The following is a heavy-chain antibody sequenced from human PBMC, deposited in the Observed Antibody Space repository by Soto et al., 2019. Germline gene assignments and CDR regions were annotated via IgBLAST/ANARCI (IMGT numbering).Heavy chain of an antibody. CDR2: ISGTGGNT. Sequence: PGGSLRLSCAASGFTFSSYAMTWVRQAPGKGLEWVSTISGTGGNTYYADSVKGRFTISRDNSKNTVYLQMNSLRAEDTAVYYCARESEDLTSNFDYWGQGTLVTVSS. CDR3: ARESEDLTSNFDY. V-gene: IGHV3-23*01. CDR1: GFTFSSYA. J-gene: IGHJ4*02.